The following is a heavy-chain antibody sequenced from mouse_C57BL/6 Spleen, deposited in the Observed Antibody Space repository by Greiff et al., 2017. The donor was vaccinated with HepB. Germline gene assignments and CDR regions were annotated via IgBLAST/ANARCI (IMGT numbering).Heavy chain of an antibody. D-gene: IGHD3-3*01. V-gene: IGHV1-59*01. CDR2: IDPSDSYT. CDR1: GYTFTSYW. Sequence: QVQLQQPGAELVRPGPSVKLSCKASGYTFTSYWMHWVKQRPGQGLEWIGVIDPSDSYTNYNQKFKGKATLTVDTSSSTAYMQLSSLTSEDSAVYYCARSEGWGDYWGQGTTLTVSS. J-gene: IGHJ2*01. CDR3: ARSEGWGDY.